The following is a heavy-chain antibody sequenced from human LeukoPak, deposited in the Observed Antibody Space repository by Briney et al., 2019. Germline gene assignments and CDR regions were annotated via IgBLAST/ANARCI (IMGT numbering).Heavy chain of an antibody. CDR3: ARVESYPLRNAFDI. D-gene: IGHD1-14*01. CDR1: GGFISSYY. CDR2: VYYSGST. Sequence: SETLSLTCTVSGGFISSYYGSGIRQPPGGGLEGVGYVYYSGSTNYNPSLKSRVIISVDTSKNQFSLKLSSVTAADTAVYYCARVESYPLRNAFDIWGQGTMVTVSS. V-gene: IGHV4-59*13. J-gene: IGHJ3*02.